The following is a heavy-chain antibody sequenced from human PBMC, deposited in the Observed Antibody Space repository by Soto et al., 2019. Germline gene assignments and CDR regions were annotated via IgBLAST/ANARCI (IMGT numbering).Heavy chain of an antibody. J-gene: IGHJ5*02. D-gene: IGHD6-19*01. CDR1: GYTFTSYG. CDR2: ISGNNDNT. CDR3: ARAGHVSGWYEDWFDP. Sequence: ASVKVSCKAFGYTFTSYGISWVRQAPGQGLEWMGWISGNNDNTNYAQKLQGRVTMTTDTSTSTAYMELRSLRSDDTAVYYCARAGHVSGWYEDWFDPWGQGTLVTVSS. V-gene: IGHV1-18*04.